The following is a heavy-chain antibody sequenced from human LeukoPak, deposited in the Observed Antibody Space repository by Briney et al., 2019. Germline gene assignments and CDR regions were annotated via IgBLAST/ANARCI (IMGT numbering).Heavy chain of an antibody. Sequence: GGSLTLSCAASGFFVSDNYMAWVRQAPEKGLEWVSTIYSGGSTYYARSVEGRFVISRDTSKNSFFLQMDGLRVEDTAVYFCAGAACSGVSCYGADFYYYMDVWGEGTTVTVSS. CDR3: AGAACSGVSCYGADFYYYMDV. CDR2: IYSGGST. CDR1: GFFVSDNY. D-gene: IGHD2-15*01. J-gene: IGHJ6*03. V-gene: IGHV3-53*01.